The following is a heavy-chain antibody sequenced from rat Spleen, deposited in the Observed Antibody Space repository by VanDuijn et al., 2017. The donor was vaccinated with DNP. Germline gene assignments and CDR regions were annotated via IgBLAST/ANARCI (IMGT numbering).Heavy chain of an antibody. CDR3: ARPASGWFAY. CDR1: GFTFSNYG. V-gene: IGHV5-46*01. D-gene: IGHD4-3*01. Sequence: EVHLVESGGGLVQPGRSMKLSCAASGFTFSNYGMAWVRQAPTKGLEWVASITNSGGSTYYRDSVKGRFTISRDNAKSTLYLQMNSLRSEDMATYYCARPASGWFAYWGQGTLVTVSS. CDR2: ITNSGGST. J-gene: IGHJ3*01.